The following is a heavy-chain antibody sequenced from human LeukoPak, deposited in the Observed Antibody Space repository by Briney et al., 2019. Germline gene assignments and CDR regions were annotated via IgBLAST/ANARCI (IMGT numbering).Heavy chain of an antibody. CDR1: GFTVSSNY. CDR2: IYSGGSK. Sequence: GGSLRLSCAASGFTVSSNYMRWVRQAPGKGLEWLSVIYSGGSKYYADSVKGRFTISRDNPKNTLNLQMNSLRAEETAVYYCARDNSAEYGSGSSVLDYWGQGTLVTVSS. J-gene: IGHJ4*02. CDR3: ARDNSAEYGSGSSVLDY. V-gene: IGHV3-66*01. D-gene: IGHD3-10*01.